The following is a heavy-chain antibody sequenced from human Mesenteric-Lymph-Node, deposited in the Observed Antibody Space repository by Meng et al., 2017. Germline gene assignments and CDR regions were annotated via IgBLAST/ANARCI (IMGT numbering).Heavy chain of an antibody. CDR1: GFTFSNNW. CDR3: ARGVSGIAASSAFDI. J-gene: IGHJ3*02. Sequence: GESLKISCAASGFTFSNNWMTWVRQAPGKGLEWVANIKEDGSEKYYVDSVKGRFTISRDNTKNTLYLQMNSLRAEDTAVYYCARGVSGIAASSAFDIWGQGTMVTVSS. D-gene: IGHD6-25*01. CDR2: IKEDGSEK. V-gene: IGHV3-7*04.